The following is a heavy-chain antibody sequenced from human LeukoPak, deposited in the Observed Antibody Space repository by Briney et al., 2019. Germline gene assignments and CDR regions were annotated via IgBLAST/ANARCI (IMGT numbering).Heavy chain of an antibody. J-gene: IGHJ4*02. Sequence: PSETLSLTCTVSGGSISSGLHYWTWIRQHPGKGLEYIGYIYYSGSTYYNPSLESRLTMSLGTSKKQFSLKLNSVTAADTAVYYCARGRFDSSGYRYFDSWGQGTLVTVSS. V-gene: IGHV4-31*03. CDR2: IYYSGST. D-gene: IGHD3-22*01. CDR3: ARGRFDSSGYRYFDS. CDR1: GGSISSGLHY.